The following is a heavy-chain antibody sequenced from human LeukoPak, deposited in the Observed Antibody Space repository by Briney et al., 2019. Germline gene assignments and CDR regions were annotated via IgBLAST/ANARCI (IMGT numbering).Heavy chain of an antibody. CDR2: LSSDGTST. V-gene: IGHV3-74*01. D-gene: IGHD3-10*01. J-gene: IGHJ4*02. CDR1: GFTFSNYW. CDR3: ARDSGFSGAQRGEF. Sequence: GGSLRLSCAASGFTFSNYWKHWVRQAPGKGLVWVSRLSSDGTSTTYADSVKGRFTISRDNAKNTVYLQMNSLRADDTAVYYCARDSGFSGAQRGEFWGQGTLVTVSS.